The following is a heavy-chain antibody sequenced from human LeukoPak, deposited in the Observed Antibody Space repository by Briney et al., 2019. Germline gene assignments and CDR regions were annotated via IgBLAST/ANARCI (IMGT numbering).Heavy chain of an antibody. V-gene: IGHV3-23*01. CDR2: TSGSGGST. Sequence: GGSLRLSCAASGFTFSSYAMSWVRQAPGKGLEWVSATSGSGGSTYYADSVKGRFTISRDNSKNTLYLQMNSLRAEDTAVYYCAKWSGIVVVVAAEYFQHWGQGTLVTVSS. CDR1: GFTFSSYA. J-gene: IGHJ1*01. D-gene: IGHD2-15*01. CDR3: AKWSGIVVVVAAEYFQH.